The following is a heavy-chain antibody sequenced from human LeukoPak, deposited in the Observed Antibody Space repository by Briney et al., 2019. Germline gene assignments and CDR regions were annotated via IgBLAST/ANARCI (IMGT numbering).Heavy chain of an antibody. CDR1: GGTFSSYA. J-gene: IGHJ6*02. D-gene: IGHD2-2*01. CDR3: ARDIVVVPAATFSSGWYSYYYGMDV. Sequence: ASVKVSCKASGGTFSSYAISWVRQAPGQGLEWMGWISAYNGNTNYAQKLQGRVTMTTDTSTSTACMELRSLRSDDTAVYYCARDIVVVPAATFSSGWYSYYYGMDVWGQGTTVTVSS. CDR2: ISAYNGNT. V-gene: IGHV1-18*01.